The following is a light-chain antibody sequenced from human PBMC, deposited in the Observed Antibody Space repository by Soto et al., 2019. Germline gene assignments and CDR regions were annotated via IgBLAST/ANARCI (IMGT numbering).Light chain of an antibody. CDR2: DGS. Sequence: DIQMTQSPSTLSASVGDRVTITCRASQRISSRLAWYQKKPGKAPKLLIYDGSSLESGVPSRFSGSGSGTEFPLTLSSLQPDDFANYYCQQYNSYWTFGQGTKVDIK. CDR3: QQYNSYWT. J-gene: IGKJ1*01. V-gene: IGKV1-5*01. CDR1: QRISSR.